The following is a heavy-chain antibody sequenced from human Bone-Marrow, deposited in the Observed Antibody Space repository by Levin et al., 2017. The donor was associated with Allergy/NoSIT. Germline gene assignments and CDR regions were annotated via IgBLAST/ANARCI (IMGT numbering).Heavy chain of an antibody. CDR1: GFRITDYY. CDR2: ISSGGDST. V-gene: IGHV3-11*01. CDR3: AKEIGVTGTFVSDH. J-gene: IGHJ4*02. D-gene: IGHD1/OR15-1a*01. Sequence: GGSLRLSCNVSGFRITDYYMAWARQGPGQGLEWISYISSGGDSTYYAASVKNRFIISRDIAQNSLSLQMNSLGVEDTATYYCAKEIGVTGTFVSDHWGPGTLVSVSS.